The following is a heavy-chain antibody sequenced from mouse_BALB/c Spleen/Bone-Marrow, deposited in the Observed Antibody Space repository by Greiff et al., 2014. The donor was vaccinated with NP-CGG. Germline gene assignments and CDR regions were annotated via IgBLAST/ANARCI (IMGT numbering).Heavy chain of an antibody. CDR1: GYTFTSYN. V-gene: IGHV1-12*01. D-gene: IGHD2-1*01. CDR3: AARVGYYGNYPYFDY. J-gene: IGHJ2*01. Sequence: QSGAELVKPGASVKMSCKASGYTFTSYNMHWVKQTPGQGLEWIGAIYPGNGDTSYNQKFKGKATLTADKSSSTAYMQLSSLTSEDSAVYYCAARVGYYGNYPYFDYWGQGTTLTVSS. CDR2: IYPGNGDT.